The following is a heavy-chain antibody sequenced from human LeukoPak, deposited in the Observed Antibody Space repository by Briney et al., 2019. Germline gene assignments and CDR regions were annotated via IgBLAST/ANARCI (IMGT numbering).Heavy chain of an antibody. Sequence: ASVKVSCKASGYTLTGYYMHWVRQAAGQGLEWMGCINPNSGDTKYAQKYQGRVTMTRDTSMNTAYMELSRLRSDDTAIYYCARGGYVIVRDWFDPWGQGTLVTVSS. CDR2: INPNSGDT. V-gene: IGHV1-2*02. CDR3: ARGGYVIVRDWFDP. D-gene: IGHD3-16*01. J-gene: IGHJ5*02. CDR1: GYTLTGYY.